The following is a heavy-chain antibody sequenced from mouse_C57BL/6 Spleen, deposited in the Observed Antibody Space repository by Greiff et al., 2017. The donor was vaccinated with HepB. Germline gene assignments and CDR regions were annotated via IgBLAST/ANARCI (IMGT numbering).Heavy chain of an antibody. Sequence: EVQLQQSGPELVKPGASVKMSCKASGYTFTDYNMHWVKQSHGKSLEWIGYINPNNGGTSYNQKFKGKATLTVNKSSSTAYMELRSLTSEDSTVYYCAREVDYYGSSFAYWGQRTLVTVSA. CDR2: INPNNGGT. CDR3: AREVDYYGSSFAY. D-gene: IGHD1-1*01. J-gene: IGHJ3*01. CDR1: GYTFTDYN. V-gene: IGHV1-22*01.